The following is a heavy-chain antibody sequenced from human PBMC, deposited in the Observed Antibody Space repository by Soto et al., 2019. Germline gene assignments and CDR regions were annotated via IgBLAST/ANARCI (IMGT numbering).Heavy chain of an antibody. CDR2: INHSGRT. CDR3: ARAAPRYCSGGSCSSGWDY. V-gene: IGHV4-34*01. J-gene: IGHJ4*02. Sequence: QVQLQQWGAGLLKPSETLSLTCAVYGGSFSGYYWRWIRQPPGKGLEWIGEINHSGRTNYNPPLKSPVTISVDTSKNPFSLKLSSVSAACTAAYYCARAAPRYCSGGSCSSGWDYWGQGTLVTVSS. D-gene: IGHD2-15*01. CDR1: GGSFSGYY.